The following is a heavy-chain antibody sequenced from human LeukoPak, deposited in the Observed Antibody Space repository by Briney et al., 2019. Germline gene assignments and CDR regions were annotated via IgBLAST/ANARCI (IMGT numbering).Heavy chain of an antibody. Sequence: SETLSLTCTVSGGSISSSSYYWGWIRQPPGKELEWIGSIYYSGSTYYNPSLKSRVTISVDTSKNQFSLKLSSVTAADTAVYYCARRSGGSGSYFRDYWGQGTLVTVSS. CDR1: GGSISSSSYY. D-gene: IGHD3-10*01. V-gene: IGHV4-39*01. CDR3: ARRSGGSGSYFRDY. J-gene: IGHJ4*02. CDR2: IYYSGST.